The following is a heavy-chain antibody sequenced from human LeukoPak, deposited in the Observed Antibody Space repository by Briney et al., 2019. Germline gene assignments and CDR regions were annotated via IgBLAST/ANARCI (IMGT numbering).Heavy chain of an antibody. J-gene: IGHJ3*02. V-gene: IGHV3-21*01. D-gene: IGHD1-1*01. Sequence: GGSLRLSCAASGFTFSSYSMNWVRQAPGKGLEWVSSISSSSSYIYYADSVKGRFTISRDNAKNSLYLQMNSLRAEDTAVYYCARDRTGTDAFDIWGQGTMVTVSS. CDR2: ISSSSSYI. CDR1: GFTFSSYS. CDR3: ARDRTGTDAFDI.